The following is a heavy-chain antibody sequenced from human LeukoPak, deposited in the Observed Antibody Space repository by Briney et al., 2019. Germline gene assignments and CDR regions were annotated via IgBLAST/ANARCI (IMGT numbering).Heavy chain of an antibody. V-gene: IGHV1-2*02. J-gene: IGHJ4*02. CDR1: GYTFTSYG. D-gene: IGHD3-3*01. CDR3: ARASYYDFWSGYQAFADFDY. CDR2: INPNSGGT. Sequence: ASVKVSCKASGYTFTSYGISWVRQAPGQGLEWMGWINPNSGGTNYAQKFQGRVTMTRDTSISTAYMELSRLRSDDTAVYYCARASYYDFWSGYQAFADFDYWGQGTLVTVSS.